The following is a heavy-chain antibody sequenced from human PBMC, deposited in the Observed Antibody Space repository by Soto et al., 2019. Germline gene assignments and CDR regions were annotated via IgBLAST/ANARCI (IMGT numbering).Heavy chain of an antibody. Sequence: QVQLVESAGGVVQPGTSLRLSCAASGFTFSAYGMHWVRQAPGKGLEWVAVISYDGSHKTYTDSVQGRFTISRDTSKNTLPLQMSSLRPEDTAGYYCVKEGRGYGGFDPWSYFENWGQGTLVTVSS. D-gene: IGHD5-12*01. V-gene: IGHV3-30*18. CDR2: ISYDGSHK. J-gene: IGHJ4*02. CDR3: VKEGRGYGGFDPWSYFEN. CDR1: GFTFSAYG.